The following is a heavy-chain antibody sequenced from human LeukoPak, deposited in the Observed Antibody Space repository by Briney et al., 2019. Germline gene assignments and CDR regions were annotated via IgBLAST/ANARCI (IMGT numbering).Heavy chain of an antibody. D-gene: IGHD1-26*01. CDR2: FDPEDGET. V-gene: IGHV1-24*01. Sequence: EASVKVSCKVSGYTLTELSMHWVRQAPGKGLEWMGGFDPEDGETIYAQKFQGRVTMTEDTSTDTAYMELSSLRSEDTAVYYCRAESVGATWGPIDYWGQGTLVTVSS. CDR3: RAESVGATWGPIDY. CDR1: GYTLTELS. J-gene: IGHJ4*02.